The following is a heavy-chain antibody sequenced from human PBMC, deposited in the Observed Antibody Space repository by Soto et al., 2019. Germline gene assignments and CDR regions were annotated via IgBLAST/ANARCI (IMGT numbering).Heavy chain of an antibody. D-gene: IGHD6-13*01. CDR1: GYTFTSYA. CDR2: ISTYNGNT. J-gene: IGHJ5*02. V-gene: IGHV1-18*01. CDR3: ARDAGTDWFDP. Sequence: QVQLVQSGAEVEKPGASVKVSCKASGYTFTSYAISWVRQAPGQGLGWMGRISTYNGNTNYAQKLQGRVTLTTDTSTSTAYMELRSLRSDDTAVYYCARDAGTDWFDPWGQGTLVTVSS.